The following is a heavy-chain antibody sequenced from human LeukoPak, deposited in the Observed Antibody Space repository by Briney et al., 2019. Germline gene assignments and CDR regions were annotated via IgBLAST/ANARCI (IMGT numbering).Heavy chain of an antibody. CDR1: GASITIGAESYH. Sequence: SETLSLTCTVSGASITIGAESYHWGWIRQPPGKGLEWIGTIYYTGISYYNPSLEIRVTSSLDTSKNQFSLTLNSVTAADTAVYYCVRADYNGGNPGSFDIWGRGTMVTVSS. D-gene: IGHD2-8*01. V-gene: IGHV4-39*07. J-gene: IGHJ3*02. CDR2: IYYTGIS. CDR3: VRADYNGGNPGSFDI.